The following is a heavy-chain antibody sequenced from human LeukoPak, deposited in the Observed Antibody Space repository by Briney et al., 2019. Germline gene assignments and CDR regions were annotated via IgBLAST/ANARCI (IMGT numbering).Heavy chain of an antibody. CDR2: IIPIFGTA. D-gene: IGHD3-10*01. V-gene: IGHV1-69*13. CDR1: GGTFSSYA. Sequence: ASVKVSCTASGGTFSSYAISWVRQAPGQGLEWMGGIIPIFGTANYAQKFQGRVTITADESTSTAYMELSSLRSEDTAVYYCAKTQTGYYGSGSYYPFDYWGQGTLVTVSS. CDR3: AKTQTGYYGSGSYYPFDY. J-gene: IGHJ4*02.